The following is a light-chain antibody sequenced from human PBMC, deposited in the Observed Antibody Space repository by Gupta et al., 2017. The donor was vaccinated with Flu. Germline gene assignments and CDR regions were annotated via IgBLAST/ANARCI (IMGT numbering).Light chain of an antibody. V-gene: IGLV1-44*01. CDR3: AAWDDGVGGPI. CDR1: VANGGSEA. J-gene: IGLJ2*01. CDR2: GNN. Sequence: RVALPGVGRVANGGSEASDGYHQDPGMAPKIMIYGNNQRPAGGGDRFSDSRSGTAAALAISGLQAEDEGGYYCAAWDDGVGGPIVGGGTRLVVL.